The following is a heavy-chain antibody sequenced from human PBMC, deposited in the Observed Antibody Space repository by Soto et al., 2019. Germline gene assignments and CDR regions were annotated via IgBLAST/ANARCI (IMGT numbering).Heavy chain of an antibody. V-gene: IGHV4-39*01. CDR1: DDSINSDKYY. D-gene: IGHD3-9*01. CDR2: IYYRGNA. CDR3: ARLEGLATISYSFAF. Sequence: SETLSLTCSVSDDSINSDKYYWGWIRQPPGKGLEWIGSIYYRGNAYYNPSLQNRVTISLDKSKSQFSLKLNSGTAADKAEYICARLEGLATISYSFAFWGRGALVTVSS. J-gene: IGHJ4*02.